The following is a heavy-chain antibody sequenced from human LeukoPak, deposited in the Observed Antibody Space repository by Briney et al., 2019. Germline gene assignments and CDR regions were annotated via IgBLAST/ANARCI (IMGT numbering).Heavy chain of an antibody. V-gene: IGHV6-1*01. CDR2: TYYRSKWYN. D-gene: IGHD3-22*01. Sequence: SQTLSLTCAISGDSVSSKSAAWNWIRQSPSRGLEWLGRTYYRSKWYNDYAVSVKSRITINPDTSKNHFSLQLNSVTPEDTAVYYCVRGGSSGYWSLTDFDYWGQGTLVTVSS. CDR3: VRGGSSGYWSLTDFDY. J-gene: IGHJ4*02. CDR1: GDSVSSKSAA.